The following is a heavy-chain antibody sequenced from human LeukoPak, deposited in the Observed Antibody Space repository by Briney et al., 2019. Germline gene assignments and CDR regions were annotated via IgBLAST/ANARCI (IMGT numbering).Heavy chain of an antibody. Sequence: PGGSLRLSCAASGVTFSSYSMNWVRQAPGKGLEWVSSISSSSSYIYYADSVKGRFTISRDNAKNSLYLQMNSLRAEDTAVYYCPRVSGHIVVVTVSAFDYWGQGTLVTVSS. CDR3: PRVSGHIVVVTVSAFDY. D-gene: IGHD2-21*02. V-gene: IGHV3-21*01. J-gene: IGHJ4*02. CDR2: ISSSSSYI. CDR1: GVTFSSYS.